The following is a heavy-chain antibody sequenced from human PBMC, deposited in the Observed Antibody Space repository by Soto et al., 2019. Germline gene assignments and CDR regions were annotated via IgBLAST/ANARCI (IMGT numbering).Heavy chain of an antibody. J-gene: IGHJ4*02. V-gene: IGHV1-46*01. CDR3: ARDRDAERALGDRFDY. D-gene: IGHD1-1*01. Sequence: ASVKVSCKASGYTLTNYHMHWVRQAPGQGLEWMGIINPRDGGTLYAQNLQDRLTMTRDTSTSTVYMELSSLRSEDTGVYYCARDRDAERALGDRFDYWGQGTLVTVSS. CDR1: GYTLTNYH. CDR2: INPRDGGT.